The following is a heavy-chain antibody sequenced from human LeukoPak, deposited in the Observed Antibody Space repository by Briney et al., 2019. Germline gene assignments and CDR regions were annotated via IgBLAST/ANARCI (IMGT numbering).Heavy chain of an antibody. CDR1: GFTFSSYA. V-gene: IGHV3-23*01. CDR2: ISGRGGST. J-gene: IGHJ6*02. D-gene: IGHD3-3*01. Sequence: PGGSLRLSCAPSGFTFSSYAMSWVPQAPGKGLEWVSAISGRGGSTYYADSVKGRFTISRDNSKNTLYLQMNSLRAEVTAVYYWAKDYDFWSGYPSYYYGMDVWGQGTTVTVSS. CDR3: AKDYDFWSGYPSYYYGMDV.